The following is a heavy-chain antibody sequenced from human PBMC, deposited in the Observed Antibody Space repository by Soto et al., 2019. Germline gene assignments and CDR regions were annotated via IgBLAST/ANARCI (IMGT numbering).Heavy chain of an antibody. CDR2: IYYSGST. J-gene: IGHJ5*02. D-gene: IGHD6-6*01. Sequence: SETLCVPCTFSGGSISIYYWNWIRQPPGKGLEWIGYIYYSGSTNYNPSLKSRVTISVDTSKNQFSLKPRSVTAADTAVYYCARDFVYSSSYRYYWFDPWGQGTLVTGSS. V-gene: IGHV4-59*01. CDR3: ARDFVYSSSYRYYWFDP. CDR1: GGSISIYY.